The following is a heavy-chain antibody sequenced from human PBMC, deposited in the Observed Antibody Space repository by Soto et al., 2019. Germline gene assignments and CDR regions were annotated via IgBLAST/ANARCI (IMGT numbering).Heavy chain of an antibody. CDR3: ARDNGAVRGAPIRYYYYGMDV. D-gene: IGHD3-10*01. CDR1: GGSISSGGYY. CDR2: IYYSGST. Sequence: QVQLQESGPGLVKPSQTLSLTCTVSGGSISSGGYYWSWIRQHPGKGLEWIGYIYYSGSTYYNPSLKSRVTISVDTSKNQFSLKLSSVTAADTAVYYCARDNGAVRGAPIRYYYYGMDVWGQGTTVTVSS. V-gene: IGHV4-31*03. J-gene: IGHJ6*02.